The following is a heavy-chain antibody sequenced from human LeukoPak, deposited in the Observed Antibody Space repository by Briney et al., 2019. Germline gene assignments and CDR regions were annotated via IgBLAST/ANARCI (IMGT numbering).Heavy chain of an antibody. V-gene: IGHV3-48*01. Sequence: GGSLRLSCAASGFTFSRYSMNWVRQAPGKGLEWISYISSSSGTIYYAASVKGRFTISRDNSKNTLYLQMNSLRAEDTAVYYCAKSYYDILTGLNWGQGTLVTVSS. J-gene: IGHJ1*01. CDR3: AKSYYDILTGLN. CDR2: ISSSSGTI. CDR1: GFTFSRYS. D-gene: IGHD3-9*01.